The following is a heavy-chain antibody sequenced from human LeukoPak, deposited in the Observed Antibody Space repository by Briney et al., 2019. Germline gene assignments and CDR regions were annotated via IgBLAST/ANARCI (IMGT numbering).Heavy chain of an antibody. CDR1: GYTFTSYA. CDR3: ARAPGGGSYRPPDY. D-gene: IGHD1-26*01. V-gene: IGHV1-3*03. CDR2: INAGNGNT. Sequence: GASVKVSCKASGYTFTSYAMHWVRQAPGQRLEWMGWINAGNGNTKYSQEFQGRVTITRDTSASTAYMELSSLRSEDMAVYYCARAPGGGSYRPPDYWGQGTLVTVSS. J-gene: IGHJ4*02.